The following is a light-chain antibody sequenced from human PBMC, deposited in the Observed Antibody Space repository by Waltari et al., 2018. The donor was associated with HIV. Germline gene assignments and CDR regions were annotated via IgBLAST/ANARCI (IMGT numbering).Light chain of an antibody. CDR1: QEIGND. Sequence: AIQMSQSPSSLSASVGDRVTLTCRASQEIGNDLAWYQQKLGEAPKLLIYGASNLHSGVSSRFSGSGSGRDFTLTISGLQPEDFAIYYCLQDYTYPRTFGQGTNLDI. J-gene: IGKJ2*01. V-gene: IGKV1-6*01. CDR2: GAS. CDR3: LQDYTYPRT.